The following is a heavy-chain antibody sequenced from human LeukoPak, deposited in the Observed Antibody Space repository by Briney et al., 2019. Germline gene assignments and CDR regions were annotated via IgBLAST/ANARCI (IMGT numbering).Heavy chain of an antibody. Sequence: PGRSLRLSYAASGFTFSTYAMHWVRQAPGKGLEWVAVISYDGSSKYYADSVKGRFTISRDNSKNTLYLQMNSLRAEDTAVYYCARARSSYGYGDAFDIWGQGTMVTVSS. D-gene: IGHD5-18*01. CDR1: GFTFSTYA. CDR2: ISYDGSSK. J-gene: IGHJ3*02. V-gene: IGHV3-30*04. CDR3: ARARSSYGYGDAFDI.